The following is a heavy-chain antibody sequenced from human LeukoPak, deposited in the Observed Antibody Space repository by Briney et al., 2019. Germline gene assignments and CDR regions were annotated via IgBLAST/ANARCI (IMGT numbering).Heavy chain of an antibody. Sequence: PGGSLRLSCAASGFTFDDYGMSWVRQAPGKGLEWVSGINWNGGSTGYADSVKGRFSISRDNAKKSLYLQMNSLRPEDTALYYCAKAAGDWYFDLWGRGTLVTVSS. CDR2: INWNGGST. J-gene: IGHJ2*01. D-gene: IGHD6-19*01. CDR1: GFTFDDYG. V-gene: IGHV3-20*04. CDR3: AKAAGDWYFDL.